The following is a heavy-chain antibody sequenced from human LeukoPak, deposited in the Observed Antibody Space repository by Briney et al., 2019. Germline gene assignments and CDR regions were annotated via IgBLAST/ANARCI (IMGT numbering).Heavy chain of an antibody. J-gene: IGHJ4*02. Sequence: GGSLRLSCSASGFTLNYYYMVWIRQPPRKGVDGVSYISSSGSTIYYADPVKSRFTISRDNAKNSLYLQMNSLRAADTAVYYCARLKGIGTFDYWGQGTLVTVSS. CDR2: ISSSGSTI. V-gene: IGHV3-11*01. CDR1: GFTLNYYY. CDR3: ARLKGIGTFDY. D-gene: IGHD1-26*01.